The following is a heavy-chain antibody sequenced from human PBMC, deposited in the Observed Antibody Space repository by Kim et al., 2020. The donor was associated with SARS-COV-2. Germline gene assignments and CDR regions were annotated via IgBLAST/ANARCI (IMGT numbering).Heavy chain of an antibody. V-gene: IGHV1-46*01. CDR3: ARSKVGATPGGAFDI. D-gene: IGHD1-26*01. J-gene: IGHJ3*02. Sequence: PKFPGRVTMTRDTSTSTVYMERSSLRSEDTAVYYCARSKVGATPGGAFDIWGQGTMVTVSS.